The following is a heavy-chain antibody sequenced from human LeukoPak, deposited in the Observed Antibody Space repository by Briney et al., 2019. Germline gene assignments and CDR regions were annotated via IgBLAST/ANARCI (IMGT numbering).Heavy chain of an antibody. CDR3: AKDFAPAVFYYMDV. J-gene: IGHJ6*03. CDR1: GFRFDGYA. V-gene: IGHV3-9*01. CDR2: ISWNSGTI. Sequence: GRSLRLSCAASGFRFDGYAMHWVRQAPGKGLEWVSGISWNSGTIAYADSVKGRFTISRDDAKNSLYLQMNSLRAEDTALYYCAKDFAPAVFYYMDVWGKGTTVIVSS.